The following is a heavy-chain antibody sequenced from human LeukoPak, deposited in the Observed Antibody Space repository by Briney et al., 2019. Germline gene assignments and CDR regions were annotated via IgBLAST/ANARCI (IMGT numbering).Heavy chain of an antibody. CDR2: ISESGSGT. CDR1: GLTFSRYA. D-gene: IGHD6-13*01. V-gene: IGHV3-23*01. CDR3: AKTAAGNGY. Sequence: GGSLRLSCAVSGLTFSRYAMSWVRQAPGKGLEWVSAISESGSGTYYADSVKGRFTISRDNSKNTLYLQMNSLRAEDTAVYYCAKTAAGNGYWGQGTLVTVSS. J-gene: IGHJ4*02.